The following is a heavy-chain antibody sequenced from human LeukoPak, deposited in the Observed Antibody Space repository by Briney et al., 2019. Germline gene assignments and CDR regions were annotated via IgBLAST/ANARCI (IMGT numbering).Heavy chain of an antibody. CDR1: GDSISNSAYY. Sequence: SETLSLTCTVSGDSISNSAYYCGWIRQSPGKGLEWIGNIYYSGSTYYNPSLKSRVTISVDTSKNQFSLKLSSVTAADTAVYYCARCLNWGQGTLVTVSS. J-gene: IGHJ4*02. V-gene: IGHV4-39*01. CDR2: IYYSGST. D-gene: IGHD3-16*01. CDR3: ARCLN.